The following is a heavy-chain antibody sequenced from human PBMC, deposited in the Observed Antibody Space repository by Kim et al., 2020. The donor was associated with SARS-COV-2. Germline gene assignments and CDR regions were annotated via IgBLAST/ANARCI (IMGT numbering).Heavy chain of an antibody. D-gene: IGHD3-10*01. V-gene: IGHV7-4-1*02. CDR3: ATRGTYLDTGYYYGMDV. CDR1: GYTFTSYA. CDR2: INTNTGNP. Sequence: ASVKVSCKASGYTFTSYAMNWVRQAPGQGLEWMGWINTNTGNPTYAQGFTGRFVFSLDTSVSTAYLQISSLKAEDTAVYYCATRGTYLDTGYYYGMDVWGQGNTVTVSS. J-gene: IGHJ6*02.